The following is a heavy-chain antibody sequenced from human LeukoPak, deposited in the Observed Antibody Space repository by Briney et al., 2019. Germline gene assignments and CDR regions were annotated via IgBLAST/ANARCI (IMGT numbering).Heavy chain of an antibody. J-gene: IGHJ4*02. CDR3: APGRYGDY. Sequence: GGSLRLSCATSGFTFSTYSMHWVRQAPGKGLEWVSAISGSGGSTYYADPVKGRFTISRDNSKNTLYLQMNSLRAEDTAVYYCAPGRYGDYWGQGTLVTVSS. CDR2: ISGSGGST. V-gene: IGHV3-23*01. CDR1: GFTFSTYS. D-gene: IGHD4-17*01.